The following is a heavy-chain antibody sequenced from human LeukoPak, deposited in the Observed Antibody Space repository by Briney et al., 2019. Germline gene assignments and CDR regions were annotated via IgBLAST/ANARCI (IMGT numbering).Heavy chain of an antibody. Sequence: GRSLRLSCAASGFTFSSYGMHWVRQAPGKGLEWVAVIWYDGSNKYYADSVKGRFTISRDNSKNTLYLQMNSLRAEDTAVYYCARDWGRGYSYGFFDYWGQGTLVTVSS. CDR3: ARDWGRGYSYGFFDY. V-gene: IGHV3-33*01. CDR1: GFTFSSYG. CDR2: IWYDGSNK. D-gene: IGHD5-18*01. J-gene: IGHJ4*02.